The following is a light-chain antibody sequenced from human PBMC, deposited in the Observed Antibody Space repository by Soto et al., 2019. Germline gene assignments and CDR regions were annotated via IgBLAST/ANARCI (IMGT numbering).Light chain of an antibody. Sequence: DIQMTQSPSSLSASVGDRVTITCQASQDISNFLNWYQQKPGKAPNLLIYAASTLQSGVPSRFSGSGSGTEFTLTISSLQPEDFATYYCQQLNSYPKTFGQGTKVDIK. CDR1: QDISNF. J-gene: IGKJ1*01. CDR3: QQLNSYPKT. CDR2: AAS. V-gene: IGKV1-9*01.